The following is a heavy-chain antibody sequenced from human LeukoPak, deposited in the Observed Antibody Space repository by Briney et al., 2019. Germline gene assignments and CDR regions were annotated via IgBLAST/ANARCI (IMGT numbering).Heavy chain of an antibody. D-gene: IGHD3-9*01. CDR3: ARVTENYDILTGYYSGYYFDY. J-gene: IGHJ4*02. V-gene: IGHV4-59*01. Sequence: SQTLSLTCTVSGGSISSYYWSWIRQPPGKGLEWIGYIYYSGSTNYNPSLKSRVTISVDTSKNQFSLKLSSVTAADTAVYYCARVTENYDILTGYYSGYYFDYWGQGTLVTVSS. CDR1: GGSISSYY. CDR2: IYYSGST.